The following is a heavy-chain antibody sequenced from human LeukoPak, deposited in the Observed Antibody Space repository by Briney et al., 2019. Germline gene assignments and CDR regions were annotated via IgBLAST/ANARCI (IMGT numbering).Heavy chain of an antibody. J-gene: IGHJ4*02. CDR2: INTDGRIT. Sequence: PGGSLRLSCVASGFSFRNYAIHWVRQAPGKGLGYVSVINTDGRITYCADSVKGRFTISRDNSKNTVYLQMGSLRGEDMAVYYCTRDGGSFCDFDYWGQGALVTVSS. V-gene: IGHV3-64*02. CDR3: TRDGGSFCDFDY. D-gene: IGHD1-26*01. CDR1: GFSFRNYA.